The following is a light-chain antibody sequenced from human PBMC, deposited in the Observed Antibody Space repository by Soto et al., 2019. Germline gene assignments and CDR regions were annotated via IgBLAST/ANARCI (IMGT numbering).Light chain of an antibody. Sequence: EIVFTQSPSTLSLSPGKRATLSCRASQSVSSSLAWYQQRPAHAPRLFSSDASNRATRTPARFSGSGSGTDFTLTIRRLEHEDIAVYYWQQRSNWSFGQGTKVDIK. V-gene: IGKV3-11*01. CDR3: QQRSNWS. CDR1: QSVSSS. CDR2: DAS. J-gene: IGKJ1*01.